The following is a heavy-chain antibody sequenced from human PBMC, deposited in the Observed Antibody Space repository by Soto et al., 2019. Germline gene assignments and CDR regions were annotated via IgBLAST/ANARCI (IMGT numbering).Heavy chain of an antibody. CDR1: GFTVSSNY. CDR2: IYSGGST. D-gene: IGHD6-13*01. J-gene: IGHJ4*02. CDR3: ARDRGNSSSWYALDY. Sequence: VGSLRLSCAASGFTVSSNYMSWVRQAPGKGLEWVSVIYSGGSTYYADSVRGRFTISRDNSKNTLYLQMNSLRAEDTAVYYCARDRGNSSSWYALDYWGQGTLVTVSS. V-gene: IGHV3-53*01.